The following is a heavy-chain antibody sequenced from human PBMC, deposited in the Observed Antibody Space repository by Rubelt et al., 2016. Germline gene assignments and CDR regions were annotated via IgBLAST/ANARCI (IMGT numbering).Heavy chain of an antibody. J-gene: IGHJ3*02. CDR3: ARVIVRTYDDAFDT. CDR1: GGSISTYY. D-gene: IGHD3-10*02. V-gene: IGHV4-59*01. CDR2: IYYSGST. Sequence: QVQLQESGPGLVKPSETLSLTCTVSGGSISTYYWSWIRQPPGKGLEWIGYIYYSGSTNYNPSLKSRVTISVDTSKNQFSLKLSSGTATDTAVYYCARVIVRTYDDAFDTWGQGTVVTV.